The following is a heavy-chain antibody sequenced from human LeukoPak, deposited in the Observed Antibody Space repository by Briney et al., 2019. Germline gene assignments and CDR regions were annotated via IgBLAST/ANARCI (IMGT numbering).Heavy chain of an antibody. CDR3: ASGPSDNDY. CDR1: GFTFSSYA. Sequence: GGSLRLSCAASGFTFSSYAMHWVRQAPGKGLEWVAVISYDGSNKYYADSVKGRFTISRDNSKNTLYLQMNSLRAEDTAVYYCASGPSDNDYWGQGTLVTVSS. V-gene: IGHV3-30*14. CDR2: ISYDGSNK. J-gene: IGHJ4*02.